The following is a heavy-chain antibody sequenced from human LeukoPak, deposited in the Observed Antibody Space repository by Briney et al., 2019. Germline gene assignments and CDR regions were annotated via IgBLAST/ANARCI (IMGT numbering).Heavy chain of an antibody. CDR1: GGSFSGYY. V-gene: IGHV4-34*01. CDR2: INHSGST. J-gene: IGHJ4*02. D-gene: IGHD6-6*01. Sequence: SETLSLTCAVYGGSFSGYYWSWIRQPPGKGLEWIGEINHSGSTNYNPSLKSRVTISVDTSKNQFSLNLSSVTAADTAVYYCARATYSSSGLFDYWGQGTLATVSS. CDR3: ARATYSSSGLFDY.